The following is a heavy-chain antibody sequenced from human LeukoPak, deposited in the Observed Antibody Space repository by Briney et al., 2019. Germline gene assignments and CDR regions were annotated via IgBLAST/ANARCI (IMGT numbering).Heavy chain of an antibody. D-gene: IGHD2-2*01. CDR1: GGTFSSYA. V-gene: IGHV1-69*13. CDR3: ARDCSSTSCYYYYYYYGMDV. J-gene: IGHJ6*02. CDR2: IIPIFGTA. Sequence: GASVKVSCTASGGTFSSYAISWVRQAPGQGLEWMGGIIPIFGTANYAQKFQGRATITADESTSTAYMELSSLRSEDTAVYYCARDCSSTSCYYYYYYYGMDVWGQGTTVTVSS.